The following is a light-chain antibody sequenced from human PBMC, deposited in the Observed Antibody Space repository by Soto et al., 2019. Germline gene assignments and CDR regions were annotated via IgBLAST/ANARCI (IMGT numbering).Light chain of an antibody. J-gene: IGLJ1*01. CDR2: EVS. V-gene: IGLV2-14*01. CDR1: SSDVGGYNY. Sequence: QSALTQPASVSGSPGQSITISCTGTSSDVGGYNYVSWYQQHPGKAPKLMIYEVSNRPSGVSNRFSGSKSGNTASLTISGLQPEDEADYYCSSYRSDSTLVFGTGTKLTVL. CDR3: SSYRSDSTLV.